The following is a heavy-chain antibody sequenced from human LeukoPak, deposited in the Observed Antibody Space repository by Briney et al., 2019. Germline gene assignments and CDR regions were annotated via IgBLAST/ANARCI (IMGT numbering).Heavy chain of an antibody. CDR3: ARRRRRGGGSYLGDAFDI. CDR2: INHSGST. Sequence: PSGTLSPTCAAKVGSSSVSYWGGIRQPPGKGLGWIGEINHSGSTNYNPSLKSRVTISVDTSKNQFSLKLSSVTAADTAVYYCARRRRRGGGSYLGDAFDIWGQGTMVTVSS. V-gene: IGHV4-34*01. D-gene: IGHD1-26*01. J-gene: IGHJ3*02. CDR1: VGSSSVSY.